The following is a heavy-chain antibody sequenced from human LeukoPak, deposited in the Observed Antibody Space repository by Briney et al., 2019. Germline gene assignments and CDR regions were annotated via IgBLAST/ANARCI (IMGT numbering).Heavy chain of an antibody. CDR3: ARVRRSSARGGEFDY. Sequence: PSETLSLTCTVSGGSISSYYWSWIRQPPGKGLEWIGYIYYSGSTNYNPSLKSRVTISVDTSKNQFSPKLSSVTAADTAVYYCARVRRSSARGGEFDYWGQGTLVTVSS. J-gene: IGHJ4*02. V-gene: IGHV4-59*01. CDR2: IYYSGST. D-gene: IGHD6-6*01. CDR1: GGSISSYY.